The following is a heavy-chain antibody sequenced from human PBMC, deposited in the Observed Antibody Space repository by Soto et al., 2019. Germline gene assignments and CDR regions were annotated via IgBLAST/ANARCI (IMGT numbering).Heavy chain of an antibody. V-gene: IGHV3-30*03. D-gene: IGHD2-2*01. Sequence: QVQLVESGGGVVQPGRSLRLSCAASGFTFSSYGMHWVRQAPGKGLEWVAVISYDGSNKYYADSVKGRFTISRDNSKNTLYLQMNSLRSEDTAVYYCAREGVVVPAARPYNWFDPWGQGTLVTVSS. CDR1: GFTFSSYG. CDR3: AREGVVVPAARPYNWFDP. J-gene: IGHJ5*02. CDR2: ISYDGSNK.